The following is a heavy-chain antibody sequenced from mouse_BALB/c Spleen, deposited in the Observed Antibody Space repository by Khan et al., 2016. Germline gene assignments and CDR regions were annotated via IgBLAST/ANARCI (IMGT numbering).Heavy chain of an antibody. CDR1: GYSITSDYA. V-gene: IGHV3-2*02. CDR2: INYSGST. J-gene: IGHJ3*01. Sequence: EVQLQESGPGLVKPSQSLSLTCTVTGYSITSDYAWNWIRQFPGNKLEWMGYINYSGSTSYNPSLKSRISITPDTSTNQFFLQLNSVTTEDTATYYCERLGRAWFAYWGQGTMVTVAA. CDR3: ERLGRAWFAY.